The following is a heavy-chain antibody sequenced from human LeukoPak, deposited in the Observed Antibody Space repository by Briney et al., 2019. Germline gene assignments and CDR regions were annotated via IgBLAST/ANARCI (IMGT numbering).Heavy chain of an antibody. CDR2: ISSSSSYI. CDR3: ARDHTNVYYDFWSGTHIVDY. V-gene: IGHV3-21*06. CDR1: GVTFSSYS. J-gene: IGHJ4*02. D-gene: IGHD3-3*01. Sequence: GGSLRLSCAASGVTFSSYSMNWVRQAPGKRLEWGSSISSSSSYIYYADSVKRRFTLPRDNDKNSLYLQKNSLRAEDTAVYYRARDHTNVYYDFWSGTHIVDYWGQGTLVPVSS.